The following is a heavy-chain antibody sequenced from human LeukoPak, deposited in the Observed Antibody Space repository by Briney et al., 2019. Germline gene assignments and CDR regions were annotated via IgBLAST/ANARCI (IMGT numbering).Heavy chain of an antibody. V-gene: IGHV4-4*07. D-gene: IGHD3-22*01. CDR3: ARCSPWYYDSSGPWDSYFDL. CDR2: IYTSGST. CDR1: GGSISSYY. J-gene: IGHJ2*01. Sequence: PSETLSLTCTVSGGSISSYYWSWIRQPAGKGLEWIGRIYTSGSTNYNPSLKSRVTMSVDTSKNQFSMKLSSVTAADTAVYYCARCSPWYYDSSGPWDSYFDLWGRGTLVTVSS.